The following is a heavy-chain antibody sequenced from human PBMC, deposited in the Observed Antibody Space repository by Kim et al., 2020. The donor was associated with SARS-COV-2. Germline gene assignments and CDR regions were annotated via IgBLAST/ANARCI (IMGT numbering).Heavy chain of an antibody. V-gene: IGHV4-39*07. CDR3: ARDRGWRSNSCFDY. D-gene: IGHD6-13*01. Sequence: SETLSLTCTVSGGSISGNSYYWAWIRQPPGKGLEWIGSSYYSGSTYYNPSLRSRVTITVDTSKNQFSLKLSSVIAADTAVYYCARDRGWRSNSCFDYWGQETQVALSS. CDR1: GGSISGNSYY. CDR2: SYYSGST. J-gene: IGHJ4*02.